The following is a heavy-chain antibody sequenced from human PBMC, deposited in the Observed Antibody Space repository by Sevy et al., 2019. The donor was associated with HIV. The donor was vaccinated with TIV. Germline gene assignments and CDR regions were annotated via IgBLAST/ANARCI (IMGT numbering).Heavy chain of an antibody. Sequence: GGSLILSCAASGFTFSKYSMSWVRQPPGKGLEWVSTLSFVCGEIKYADSLKGRFTISRDNSKSSVYLQMNNLRPEDTAVYYCAREGCTKPHDYWGQGTLVTVSS. V-gene: IGHV3-23*01. CDR1: GFTFSKYS. J-gene: IGHJ4*02. CDR2: LSFVCGEI. CDR3: AREGCTKPHDY. D-gene: IGHD2-8*01.